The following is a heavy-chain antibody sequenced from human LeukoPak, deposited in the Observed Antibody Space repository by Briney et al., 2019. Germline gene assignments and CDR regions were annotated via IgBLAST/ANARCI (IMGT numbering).Heavy chain of an antibody. Sequence: KPSETLSLTCAVYGGSFSGYYWSWIRQPPGKGLEWIGEINHSGSTNYNPSLKSRVTISVDTSKNQFSLKLSSVTAADTAVYYCARLTLEATAMAPYIFDYWGQGTLVTVSS. CDR2: INHSGST. J-gene: IGHJ4*02. V-gene: IGHV4-34*01. CDR3: ARLTLEATAMAPYIFDY. D-gene: IGHD5-18*01. CDR1: GGSFSGYY.